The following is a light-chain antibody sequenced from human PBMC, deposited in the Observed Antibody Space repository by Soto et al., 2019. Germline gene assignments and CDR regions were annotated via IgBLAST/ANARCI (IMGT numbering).Light chain of an antibody. CDR1: QSVSSY. CDR2: DAS. V-gene: IGKV3-11*01. Sequence: EIVLTQSPATLSLSPGERATLSCRASQSVSSYLAWYQQKPGQAPRLLIYDASNRATGIPARFSGSGSGTDFTLNISSLEPEEFSVYYCQQRSKWPLTFGGGTKVEIK. CDR3: QQRSKWPLT. J-gene: IGKJ4*01.